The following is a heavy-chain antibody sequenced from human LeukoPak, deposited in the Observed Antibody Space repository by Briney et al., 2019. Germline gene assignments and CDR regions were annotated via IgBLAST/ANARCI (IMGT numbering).Heavy chain of an antibody. Sequence: GGSLRLSCAASGFTFSSYAMSWVRQAPGKGLEWVANIKQDGSEEYYVDSVKGRFTISRDNAKNSLYLQMNSLRAEDTAVYYCARVGLYYDFWSGYLTASYFDYWGQGTLVTVSS. CDR1: GFTFSSYA. J-gene: IGHJ4*02. CDR3: ARVGLYYDFWSGYLTASYFDY. V-gene: IGHV3-7*01. D-gene: IGHD3-3*01. CDR2: IKQDGSEE.